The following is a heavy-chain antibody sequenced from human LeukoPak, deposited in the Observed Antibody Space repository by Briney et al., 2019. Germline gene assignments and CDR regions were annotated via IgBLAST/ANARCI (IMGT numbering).Heavy chain of an antibody. V-gene: IGHV1-2*02. CDR2: INPNSGGT. Sequence: GASVKVSCKASGYTFTGYYMHWVRQAPGQGLEWMGWINPNSGGTNYAQKFQGRVTMTRDTSISTAYMELSRLRSEDTAVYYCARADYYDSSGYYTLDYWGQGTLVTVSS. CDR3: ARADYYDSSGYYTLDY. J-gene: IGHJ4*02. CDR1: GYTFTGYY. D-gene: IGHD3-22*01.